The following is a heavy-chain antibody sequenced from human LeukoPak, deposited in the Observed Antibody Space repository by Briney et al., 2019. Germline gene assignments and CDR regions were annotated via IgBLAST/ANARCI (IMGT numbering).Heavy chain of an antibody. D-gene: IGHD6-6*01. CDR1: GYKFIDDY. CDR2: INPNSGGT. V-gene: IGHV1-2*02. CDR3: TNGAARLDY. Sequence: ASVKVSCKTSGYKFIDDYIHWVRQAPGQGLEWMGWINPNSGGTNYAQKFQGRVTMTRDTSISTAYMELSRLRSDNTAVYYCTNGAARLDYWGQGTLVTVSS. J-gene: IGHJ4*02.